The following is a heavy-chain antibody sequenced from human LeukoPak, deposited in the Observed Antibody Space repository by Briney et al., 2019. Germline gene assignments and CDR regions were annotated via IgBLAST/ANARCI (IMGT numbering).Heavy chain of an antibody. V-gene: IGHV3-7*03. D-gene: IGHD5-24*01. CDR2: IKPDGSEE. CDR1: GFTFNSYW. Sequence: GGSLRLSCAASGFTFNSYWMSWVRQAPGKGLEWVANIKPDGSEEYYVDSVKDRFTISRDNAKNSLYLQMNSLRAEDTAVYYRAKSDCDSDGCKLLNSWGQGTLVTASS. CDR3: AKSDCDSDGCKLLNS. J-gene: IGHJ4*02.